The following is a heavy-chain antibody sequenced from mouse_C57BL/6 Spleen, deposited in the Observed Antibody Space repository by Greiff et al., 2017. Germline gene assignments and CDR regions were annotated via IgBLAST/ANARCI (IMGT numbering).Heavy chain of an antibody. CDR3: ARSLDYYGSSYGYFDV. CDR1: GYTFTSYW. V-gene: IGHV1-7*01. Sequence: QVQLQQSGAELAKPGASVKLSCKASGYTFTSYWMHWVKQRPGQGLEWIGYINPSSGYTKYNQKFKDKATLTADESSSTAYMQLSSLTYEDSAVYYCARSLDYYGSSYGYFDVWGTGTTVTVSS. D-gene: IGHD1-1*01. J-gene: IGHJ1*03. CDR2: INPSSGYT.